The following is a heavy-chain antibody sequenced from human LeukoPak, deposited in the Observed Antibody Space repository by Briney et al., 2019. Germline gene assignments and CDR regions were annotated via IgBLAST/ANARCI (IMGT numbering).Heavy chain of an antibody. D-gene: IGHD2-8*01. V-gene: IGHV3-74*01. CDR2: INSDGSST. Sequence: GGSLRLSCAASGFTFSSYWMHWVRQAPGKGLVWVSLINSDGSSTSYADSVKGRFTISRDNAKNTLYPQMNSLRAEDTAVYYCATLYGSSYISFDYWGQGTLVTVSS. CDR1: GFTFSSYW. J-gene: IGHJ4*02. CDR3: ATLYGSSYISFDY.